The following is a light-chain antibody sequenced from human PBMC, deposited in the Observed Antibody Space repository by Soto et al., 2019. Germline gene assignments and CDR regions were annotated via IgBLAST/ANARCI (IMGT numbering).Light chain of an antibody. Sequence: EIVLTQSPGTLSLSPGERATLSYKASQSVSSSHLAWYQQKVGQPPRLLLHETSTRATGIPDRFSGSGSGTDFTLTISRLEPEDFAMYYCQQFGNSLYTFGQGTKLEI. J-gene: IGKJ2*01. CDR3: QQFGNSLYT. CDR1: QSVSSSH. V-gene: IGKV3-20*01. CDR2: ETS.